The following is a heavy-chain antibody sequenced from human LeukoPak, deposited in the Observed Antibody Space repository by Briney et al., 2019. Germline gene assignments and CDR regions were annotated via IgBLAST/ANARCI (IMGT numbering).Heavy chain of an antibody. CDR1: GYTFTAYY. D-gene: IGHD7-27*01. V-gene: IGHV1-2*02. Sequence: ASVKVSCKASGYTFTAYYMNWVRQAPGQGLEWMGWINPNSGGTNYAQKFQGRVTMTRDTSISTVYMELNSLRSDDTVVYYCARRLTGVDYWGQGTQVTVSS. J-gene: IGHJ4*02. CDR3: ARRLTGVDY. CDR2: INPNSGGT.